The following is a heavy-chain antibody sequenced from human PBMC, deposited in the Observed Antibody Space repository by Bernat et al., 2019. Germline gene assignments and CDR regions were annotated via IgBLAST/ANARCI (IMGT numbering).Heavy chain of an antibody. CDR1: GFTFSSYA. D-gene: IGHD3-10*01. CDR2: ISYDGSNK. CDR3: ARGSGWGSWFDP. Sequence: QVQLVESGGGVVQPGRSLRLSCAASGFTFSSYAMHWVRQAPGKGLEWVAVISYDGSNKYYADSVKGRFTISRDNSKNTLYLQMNSLRAEDTAVYYWARGSGWGSWFDPWGQGTLVTVSS. J-gene: IGHJ5*02. V-gene: IGHV3-30-3*01.